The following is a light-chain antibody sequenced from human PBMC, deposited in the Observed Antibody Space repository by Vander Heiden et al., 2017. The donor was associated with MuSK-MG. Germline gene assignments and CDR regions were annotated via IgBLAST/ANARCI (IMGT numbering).Light chain of an antibody. CDR1: NSDIGTYDY. J-gene: IGLJ2*01. CDR2: DVS. Sequence: QSALTQPRPVSGSPGQSVTISCTGTNSDIGTYDYVSWYQQHPGKAPKLIIYDVSERPSGVPDRFSGSKSGSTASLTISGLQAQDEADYHCCSYAGSSTYVVFGGGTKLTVL. V-gene: IGLV2-11*01. CDR3: CSYAGSSTYVV.